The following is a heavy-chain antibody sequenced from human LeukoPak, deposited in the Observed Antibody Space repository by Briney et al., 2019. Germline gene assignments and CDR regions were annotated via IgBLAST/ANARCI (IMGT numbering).Heavy chain of an antibody. D-gene: IGHD6-19*01. Sequence: ASVKVSCKASGYTSTGYYMHWVRQAPGQGLEWMGWINPNSGGTNYAQKFQGRVTMTRDTSISTAYMELSRLRSDDTAVYYCARSAVAGKGRDYWGQGTLVTVSS. V-gene: IGHV1-2*02. J-gene: IGHJ4*02. CDR2: INPNSGGT. CDR3: ARSAVAGKGRDY. CDR1: GYTSTGYY.